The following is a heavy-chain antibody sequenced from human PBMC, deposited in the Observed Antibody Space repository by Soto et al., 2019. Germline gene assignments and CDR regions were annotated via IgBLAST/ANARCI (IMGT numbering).Heavy chain of an antibody. CDR3: AKSRGDSWYLYYYDY. Sequence: EVQLLESGGGLVQPGGSLRLSCAASGLTFRAFSMSWVRQPPGKGLEWVSGISGSGGSTYYADSVKGRFTISRDSSSNTLYLQMSSLRAEDTAVYYCAKSRGDSWYLYYYDYWGQGTLVTVSS. J-gene: IGHJ4*02. V-gene: IGHV3-23*01. CDR2: ISGSGGST. D-gene: IGHD5-12*01. CDR1: GLTFRAFS.